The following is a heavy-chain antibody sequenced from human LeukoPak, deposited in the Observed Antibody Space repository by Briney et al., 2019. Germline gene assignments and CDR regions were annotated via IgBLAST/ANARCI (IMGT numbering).Heavy chain of an antibody. J-gene: IGHJ4*02. Sequence: GSLRLSCAASGFTVSSNYMSWVRQAPGKGLEWVSVIYSGGSTYYADSVKGRFTISRDNSKNTLYLQMNSLRAEDTAVYYCARVGGYYDSSGYYRNFDYWGQGTLVTVSS. CDR1: GFTVSSNY. V-gene: IGHV3-66*01. CDR3: ARVGGYYDSSGYYRNFDY. CDR2: IYSGGST. D-gene: IGHD3-22*01.